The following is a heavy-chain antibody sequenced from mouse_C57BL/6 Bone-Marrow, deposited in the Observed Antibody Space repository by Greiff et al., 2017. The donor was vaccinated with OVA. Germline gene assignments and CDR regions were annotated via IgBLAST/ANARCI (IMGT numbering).Heavy chain of an antibody. J-gene: IGHJ4*01. CDR3: ARGGIWLRVPMDY. CDR2: INPSNGGT. Sequence: QVQLQQSGTELVKPGASVKLSCKASGYTFTSYWMHWVKQRPGQGLEWIGNINPSNGGTNYNEKFKSKATLTVDKSSSTAYMQLSSLTSEDSAVYYCARGGIWLRVPMDYWGQGTSVTVSS. D-gene: IGHD2-2*01. V-gene: IGHV1-53*01. CDR1: GYTFTSYW.